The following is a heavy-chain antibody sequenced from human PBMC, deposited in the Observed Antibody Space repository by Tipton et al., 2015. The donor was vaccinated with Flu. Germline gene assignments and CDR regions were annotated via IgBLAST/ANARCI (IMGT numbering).Heavy chain of an antibody. CDR1: GFTFSSYD. Sequence: GSLRLSCAASGFTFSSYDMHWVRQTTGKGLEWVSAIGSAGDTYYLDSVEGRFTISRDNAKNSLYLQMNSLRVGDTAVYYCARGPLPDSNWYNGMDVWGQGTTVTVSS. V-gene: IGHV3-13*01. CDR2: IGSAGDT. D-gene: IGHD6-13*01. J-gene: IGHJ6*02. CDR3: ARGPLPDSNWYNGMDV.